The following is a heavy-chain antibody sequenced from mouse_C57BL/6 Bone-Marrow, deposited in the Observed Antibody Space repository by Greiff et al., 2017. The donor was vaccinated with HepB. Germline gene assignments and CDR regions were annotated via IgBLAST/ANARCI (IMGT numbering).Heavy chain of an antibody. CDR1: GYTFTSYW. Sequence: QVQLQQPGAELVKPGASVKLSCKASGYTFTSYWMHWVKQRPGQGLEWIGMIHPNSGSTNYNEKFKSKATLTVDKSSSTAYMQLSSLTSEDSAVYYCARWLLLERVYYFDYWGQGTTLTVSS. V-gene: IGHV1-64*01. CDR2: IHPNSGST. J-gene: IGHJ2*01. CDR3: ARWLLLERVYYFDY. D-gene: IGHD2-3*01.